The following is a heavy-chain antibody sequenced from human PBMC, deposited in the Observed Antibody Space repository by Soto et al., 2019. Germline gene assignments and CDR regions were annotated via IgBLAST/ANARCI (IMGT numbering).Heavy chain of an antibody. V-gene: IGHV3-7*03. J-gene: IGHJ6*02. CDR1: GFTFSSYW. CDR2: IKQDGSEK. Sequence: EVQLVESGGGLVQPGGSLRLSCAASGFTFSSYWMSWVRQAPGKGLEWVANIKQDGSEKYYVDSVKGRFTISRDNAKNSLYLQMNSLRAEDTAVYYCARGAAAGLYYYYGMDVWGQGTTVTVSS. D-gene: IGHD6-13*01. CDR3: ARGAAAGLYYYYGMDV.